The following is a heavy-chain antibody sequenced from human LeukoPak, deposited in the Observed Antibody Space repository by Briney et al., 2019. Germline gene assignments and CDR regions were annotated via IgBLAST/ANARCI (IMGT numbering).Heavy chain of an antibody. Sequence: PSETLSLTCTVSGGSISSYYWSWIRQPPGKGLEWIGYIYDSGSTNYNPSLKSRVTISVDTSKNQFSLKLSSVTAADTAVFYCTSLTTADAFDIWGQGTMVAVSS. CDR1: GGSISSYY. CDR3: TSLTTADAFDI. CDR2: IYDSGST. J-gene: IGHJ3*02. V-gene: IGHV4-59*01. D-gene: IGHD3-22*01.